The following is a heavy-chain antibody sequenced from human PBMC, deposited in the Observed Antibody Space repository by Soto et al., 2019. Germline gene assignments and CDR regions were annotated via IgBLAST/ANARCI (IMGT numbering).Heavy chain of an antibody. CDR2: IYYSGST. D-gene: IGHD2-21*01. V-gene: IGHV4-59*01. Sequence: QVQLQESGPGLVKPSETLSLTCTVSGGSISSYYWSWIRQPPGKGPEWIGYIYYSGSTNYNPSLKSPVTISVDTSTNQSCRKFSSVIAPDTAGYYCARLVVMATTMDLTVDYWGQGTLVTDS. J-gene: IGHJ4*02. CDR3: ARLVVMATTMDLTVDY. CDR1: GGSISSYY.